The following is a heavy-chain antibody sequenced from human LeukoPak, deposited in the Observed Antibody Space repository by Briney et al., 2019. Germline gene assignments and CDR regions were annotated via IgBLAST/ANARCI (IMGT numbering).Heavy chain of an antibody. J-gene: IGHJ4*02. Sequence: SETLSLTCTVSGGSISSGSYYWSWIRQPAGKGLEWIGRIYTSGSTNYNPSLKSRVTISADTSKNQFSLKLSSVTAADTAVYYCAAQYYYDSSGSYYFDYWGQGTLVTVSS. D-gene: IGHD3-22*01. CDR1: GGSISSGSYY. CDR2: IYTSGST. CDR3: AAQYYYDSSGSYYFDY. V-gene: IGHV4-61*02.